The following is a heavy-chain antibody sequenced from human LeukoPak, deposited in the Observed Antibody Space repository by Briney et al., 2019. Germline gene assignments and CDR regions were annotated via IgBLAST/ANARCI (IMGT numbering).Heavy chain of an antibody. CDR3: ARTGYTYGSPFDF. CDR1: EYSFPNYC. Sequence: GESLKISCKHSEYSFPNYCIGWVRQMPGKGLEWMGIIYPGDSDTRYSPSFQGQVTISADKSINTAYLQWSSLKASDTAMYYCARTGYTYGSPFDFWGQGTLVTVSS. V-gene: IGHV5-51*01. D-gene: IGHD5-18*01. J-gene: IGHJ4*02. CDR2: IYPGDSDT.